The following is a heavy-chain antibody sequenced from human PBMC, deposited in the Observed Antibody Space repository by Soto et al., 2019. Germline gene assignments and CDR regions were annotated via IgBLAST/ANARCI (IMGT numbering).Heavy chain of an antibody. CDR2: IIPILGIA. Sequence: QVQLVQSGAEVKKPGSSVKVSCRASGGTFSSYSINWVRQAPGQGLEWMGRIIPILGIANYAQKFQGRVTITADKSTRTGYMGLSSLRSEDTAVYYCAREFGELYYLDYWGQGTLVTVSS. CDR3: AREFGELYYLDY. J-gene: IGHJ4*02. V-gene: IGHV1-69*08. CDR1: GGTFSSYS. D-gene: IGHD3-10*01.